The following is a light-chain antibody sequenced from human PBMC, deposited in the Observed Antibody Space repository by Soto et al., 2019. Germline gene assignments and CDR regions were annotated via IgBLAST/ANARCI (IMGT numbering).Light chain of an antibody. Sequence: IVLTQSPATLSVSPGERASLSCGASQNVSSNLAWYQQKPGQAPRLLIYGASTRATGIPARFSGSGSGTEFTLTISSLQSEDFAVYYCQQYNNWPPITFGQGTRLEI. CDR2: GAS. CDR3: QQYNNWPPIT. V-gene: IGKV3-15*01. J-gene: IGKJ5*01. CDR1: QNVSSN.